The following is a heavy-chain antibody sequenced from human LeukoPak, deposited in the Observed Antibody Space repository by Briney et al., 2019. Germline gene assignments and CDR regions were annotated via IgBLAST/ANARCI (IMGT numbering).Heavy chain of an antibody. V-gene: IGHV1-18*01. J-gene: IGHJ6*01. CDR2: ISAYNSNT. D-gene: IGHD2-2*01. CDR1: GYTFTSYG. CDR3: ARDVVGAGSRRIAY. Sequence: ASVKVTCKASGYTFTSYGISWVRQAPGQGLEWMGWISAYNSNTNSPQKLQGRVTMTTDTSTSTAYMELRSLRSDDTAVYYCARDVVGAGSRRIAYCGQGSPLTVSS.